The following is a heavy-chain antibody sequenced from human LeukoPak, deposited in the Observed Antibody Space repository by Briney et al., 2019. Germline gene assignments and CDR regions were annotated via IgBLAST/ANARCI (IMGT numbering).Heavy chain of an antibody. D-gene: IGHD2-15*01. Sequence: KPSETLSLTCAVYGGSFSGYYWSWIRQPPGKGLEWIGEINHSGSTNYNPSLKSRVTISVDTSENQFSLKLSSVTAADTAVYYCARGSHVVVFYFDYWGQGTLVTVSS. J-gene: IGHJ4*02. CDR1: GGSFSGYY. CDR2: INHSGST. V-gene: IGHV4-34*01. CDR3: ARGSHVVVFYFDY.